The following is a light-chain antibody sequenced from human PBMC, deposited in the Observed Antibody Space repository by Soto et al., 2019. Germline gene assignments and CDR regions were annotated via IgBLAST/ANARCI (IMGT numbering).Light chain of an antibody. Sequence: QSALTQPASVSGSPGQSITISCTGTSSDVGNGYDSVSWYQQHPGKAPKLMIYEVTNRPSGVSSRFSGSKSGNTASLTISGLQAEDEADYYCGAWDESLNGYVFGTGTKLTVL. CDR1: SSDVGNGYDS. CDR3: GAWDESLNGYV. CDR2: EVT. J-gene: IGLJ1*01. V-gene: IGLV2-14*01.